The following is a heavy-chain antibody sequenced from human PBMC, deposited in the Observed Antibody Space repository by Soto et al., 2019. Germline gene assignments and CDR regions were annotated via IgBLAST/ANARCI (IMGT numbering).Heavy chain of an antibody. J-gene: IGHJ6*02. D-gene: IGHD2-2*01. CDR1: GYTFTSYG. Sequence: ASVKVSCKASGYTFTSYGISWVRQAPGQGLEWMGWISAYNGNTNYAQKLQGRVTMTTDTSTSTAYMELRSLRSDDTAVHYCARDHVADCSSTSCPTGYYYGMDVWGQGTTVTVSS. CDR2: ISAYNGNT. V-gene: IGHV1-18*04. CDR3: ARDHVADCSSTSCPTGYYYGMDV.